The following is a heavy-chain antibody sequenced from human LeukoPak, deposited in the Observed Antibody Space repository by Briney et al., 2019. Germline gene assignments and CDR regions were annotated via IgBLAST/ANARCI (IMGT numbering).Heavy chain of an antibody. D-gene: IGHD2-2*01. CDR2: INLSVST. CDR1: GGSFSGYY. J-gene: IGHJ4*02. Sequence: SETLSLTCAVYGGSFSGYYWSWIRQPPGKGLEWIGEINLSVSTNYNPSLKSRVTISVDTSKNQFTLKLNSVTAADTAVYYCARDLEYCSSTSCPFDYWGQGTLVTVSS. CDR3: ARDLEYCSSTSCPFDY. V-gene: IGHV4-34*01.